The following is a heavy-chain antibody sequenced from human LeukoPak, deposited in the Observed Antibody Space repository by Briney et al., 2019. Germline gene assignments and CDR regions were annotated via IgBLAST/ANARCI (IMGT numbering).Heavy chain of an antibody. CDR3: ARDECSSSSYYCGMDV. CDR1: GFTVSSNY. J-gene: IGHJ6*02. V-gene: IGHV3-66*01. D-gene: IGHD2-2*01. Sequence: GGSLRLSCAASGFTVSSNYMSLVRQAPGKGLEWVSVIYSGGSTYYAASVKGRFTISRDNSKNTLYLQMNSLRAEDTAVYYCARDECSSSSYYCGMDVWGQGTTVTVSS. CDR2: IYSGGST.